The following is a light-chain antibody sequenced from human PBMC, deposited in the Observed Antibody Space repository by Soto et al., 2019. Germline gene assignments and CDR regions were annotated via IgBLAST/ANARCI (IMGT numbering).Light chain of an antibody. V-gene: IGKV3-15*01. CDR3: QQYYTTPWT. Sequence: EIVMTQSPATLSVSPGERATLSCRASQSVSSNLAWYQQKPGQAPRLLIYGASTRATGIPARFSGSGSGTAFTLTISSLQSEEFAVYYCQQYYTTPWTFGQGTKVDIK. CDR1: QSVSSN. CDR2: GAS. J-gene: IGKJ1*01.